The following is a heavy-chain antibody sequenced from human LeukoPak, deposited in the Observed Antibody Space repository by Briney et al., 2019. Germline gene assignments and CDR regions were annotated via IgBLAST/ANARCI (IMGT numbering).Heavy chain of an antibody. V-gene: IGHV1-2*02. J-gene: IGHJ4*02. CDR1: GYTFTGYY. CDR2: INPNSGGT. D-gene: IGHD3-9*01. CDR3: ASRSTDFYDILTGLPTGY. Sequence: ASVKVSCKAFGYTFTGYYMHWVRQAPGQGLEWMGWINPNSGGTNYAQKFQGRVTMTRDTSISTAYMELSRLRSDDTAVYYCASRSTDFYDILTGLPTGYWGQGTLVTVSS.